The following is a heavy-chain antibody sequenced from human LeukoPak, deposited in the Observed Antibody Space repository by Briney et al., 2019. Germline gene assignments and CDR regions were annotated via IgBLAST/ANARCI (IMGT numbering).Heavy chain of an antibody. CDR1: GYTFTGYY. CDR2: INPNSGGT. Sequence: VASVKVSCKASGYTFTGYYMHWVRQAPGQGLEWMGWINPNSGGTNYAQKFQGRVTMTRDTSTSTVYMELSSLRSEDTAVYYCARDAYYYDSSGYEGSMGFDYWGQGTLVTVSS. J-gene: IGHJ4*02. V-gene: IGHV1-2*02. D-gene: IGHD3-22*01. CDR3: ARDAYYYDSSGYEGSMGFDY.